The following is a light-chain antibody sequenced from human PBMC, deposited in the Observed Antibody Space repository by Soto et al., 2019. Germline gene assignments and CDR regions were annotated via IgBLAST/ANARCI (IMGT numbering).Light chain of an antibody. CDR2: GVS. V-gene: IGKV3-15*01. J-gene: IGKJ5*01. CDR3: QQYNNRPIT. Sequence: EVVLTQSPATLSVSPGEGATLSCRASQSVNLYLAWYQQKPGQAPRVIIYGVSTRATGVPGRFSGSGSGTEFTLTISTLQSEDSAVYYCQQYNNRPITFGQGTRLEIK. CDR1: QSVNLY.